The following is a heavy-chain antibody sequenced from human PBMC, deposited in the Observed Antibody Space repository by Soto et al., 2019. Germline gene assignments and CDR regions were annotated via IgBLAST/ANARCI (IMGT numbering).Heavy chain of an antibody. CDR3: ARGPELQMSYYYYYGMDV. V-gene: IGHV1-69*01. CDR2: IIPIFGTA. D-gene: IGHD1-26*01. CDR1: GGTVSSCC. J-gene: IGHJ6*02. Sequence: GACLNLSCDVSGGTVSSCCLSGMRQAPGQGLEWVGWIIPIFGTANYAQKFQGRVTITADESTSTAYMELSSLRSEDTAVYYCARGPELQMSYYYYYGMDVSGQGTTVTVSS.